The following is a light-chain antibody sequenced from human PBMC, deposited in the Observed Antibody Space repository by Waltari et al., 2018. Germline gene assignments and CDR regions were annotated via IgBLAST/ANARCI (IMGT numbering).Light chain of an antibody. CDR3: AAWDASLNGFV. CDR1: SSNIGTNT. Sequence: QSVLTQPPSASAPPGQRVSIFCSGSSSNIGTNTVNWYQELPGTAPKLLIYYNNQRPSGVPDRCFGSKSGTSASLGISGLQPGDEALYYCAAWDASLNGFVFGSGTKVTV. J-gene: IGLJ1*01. CDR2: YNN. V-gene: IGLV1-44*01.